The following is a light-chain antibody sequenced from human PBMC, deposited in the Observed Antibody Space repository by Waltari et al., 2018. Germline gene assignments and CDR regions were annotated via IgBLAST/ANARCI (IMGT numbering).Light chain of an antibody. J-gene: IGKJ4*01. CDR2: KSS. V-gene: IGKV1-5*03. CDR1: QSISSW. CDR3: QQYTCFSLT. Sequence: DIQMTQSPSSLSASIGDRVTFTCRGSQSISSWFAWYQQKPGKAPKLLISKSSTLESGVPSRFSCSGAGTEFTLTISRLHPDDFATYYCQQYTCFSLTFGGGTTVEIK.